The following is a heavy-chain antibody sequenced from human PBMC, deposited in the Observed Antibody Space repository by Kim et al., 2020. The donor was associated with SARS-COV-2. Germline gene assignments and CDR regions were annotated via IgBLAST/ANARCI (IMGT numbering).Heavy chain of an antibody. CDR1: GFTFSHYA. J-gene: IGHJ4*02. CDR3: AQKSDGGPAY. V-gene: IGHV3-23*01. D-gene: IGHD3-16*01. Sequence: GGSLRLSCAASGFTFSHYAMCWVRQAPGKGLEWVSCFSTTVGSTYYAESVKGRFTISRDNSKNMLYLQMNSLRAEDTAVYYCAQKSDGGPAYWGQGTLVTVSS. CDR2: FSTTVGST.